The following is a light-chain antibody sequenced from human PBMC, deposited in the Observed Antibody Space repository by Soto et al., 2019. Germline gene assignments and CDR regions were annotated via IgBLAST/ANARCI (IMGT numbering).Light chain of an antibody. V-gene: IGKV3-20*01. CDR1: QSVSSSY. J-gene: IGKJ3*01. CDR3: QQYGSSPLIT. Sequence: EIVLTQSPGTLSLSPGARATLSCRASQSVSSSYLAWYQQKPGQAPRLLIYGASSRATGIPDRFSGSGSGTDFTLTISRLEPEDFAVYYCQQYGSSPLITFGHGTKVDIK. CDR2: GAS.